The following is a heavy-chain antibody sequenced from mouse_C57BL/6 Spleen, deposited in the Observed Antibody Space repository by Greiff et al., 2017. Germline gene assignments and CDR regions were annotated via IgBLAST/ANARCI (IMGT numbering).Heavy chain of an antibody. CDR1: GYTFTSSG. Sequence: QVQLQQSGAELARPGASVKLSCKASGYTFTSSGISWVKQRTGQGLEWIGEIYPRSGNTYYNEKFKGKATLTADKSSSTAYMELRSLTSEDSAVDICARAYYSNDGDYWGQGTTLTVSS. D-gene: IGHD2-5*01. CDR3: ARAYYSNDGDY. CDR2: IYPRSGNT. V-gene: IGHV1-81*01. J-gene: IGHJ2*01.